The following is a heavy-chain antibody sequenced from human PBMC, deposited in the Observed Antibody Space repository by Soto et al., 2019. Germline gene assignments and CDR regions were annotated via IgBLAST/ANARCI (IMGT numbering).Heavy chain of an antibody. J-gene: IGHJ4*02. CDR2: ISYDGSDK. V-gene: IGHV3-30*03. Sequence: SCAASGFTFSSYGMHWVRQAPGKGLGWVAVISYDGSDKYYADSVKGRFTISRDTSNGIAYLQMNSLNIEDSAVYYCSGAESPDTAYFSLYWGQGTPVTVS. D-gene: IGHD1-26*01. CDR3: SGAESPDTAYFSLY. CDR1: GFTFSSYG.